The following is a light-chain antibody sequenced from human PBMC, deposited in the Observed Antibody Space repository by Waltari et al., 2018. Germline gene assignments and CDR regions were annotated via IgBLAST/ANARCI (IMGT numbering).Light chain of an antibody. V-gene: IGKV4-1*01. J-gene: IGKJ4*01. CDR2: WAS. CDR1: QRVLYSSNNKNY. CDR3: QQYYSTPRGT. Sequence: DIVMTQSPDSLAVSLGDSATINCTSSQRVLYSSNNKNYLAWYQQKPGQPPKRLISWASTRESGVPDRFSGSGSGTDFTLTISSLQAEDVAVYYCQQYYSTPRGTFGGGTKVEIK.